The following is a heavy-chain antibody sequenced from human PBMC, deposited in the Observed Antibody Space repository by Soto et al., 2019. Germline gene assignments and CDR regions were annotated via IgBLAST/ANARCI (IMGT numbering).Heavy chain of an antibody. Sequence: EVQLVESGGGLVQPGGSLRLSCAASGFTFSTYWMYWVRQAPGKGLVWVSRINSDGSGKSYADSVKGRLTISRDNAKKTLYLQMNSLRAEDTAVYYCARGEDYGDSLNYWGQGTLVTVSS. CDR3: ARGEDYGDSLNY. J-gene: IGHJ4*02. D-gene: IGHD4-17*01. CDR2: INSDGSGK. CDR1: GFTFSTYW. V-gene: IGHV3-74*01.